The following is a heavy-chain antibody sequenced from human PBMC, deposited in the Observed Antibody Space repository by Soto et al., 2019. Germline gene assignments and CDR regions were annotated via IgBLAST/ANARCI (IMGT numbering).Heavy chain of an antibody. V-gene: IGHV3-23*01. Sequence: GGSLRLSCAASGFTFSSYAMSWVRQAPGKGLEWVSAISGSGGSTYYADSVKGRFTISRDNSKNTLYLQMNSLRAEDTAVYYCAKEILYDFWSGSLYFDYWGQGTLVTVSS. J-gene: IGHJ4*02. CDR2: ISGSGGST. CDR3: AKEILYDFWSGSLYFDY. D-gene: IGHD3-3*01. CDR1: GFTFSSYA.